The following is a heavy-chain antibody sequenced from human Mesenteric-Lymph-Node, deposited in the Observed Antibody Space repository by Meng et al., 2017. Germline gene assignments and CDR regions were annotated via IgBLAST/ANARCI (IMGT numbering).Heavy chain of an antibody. V-gene: IGHV4-30-4*01. CDR3: ARTHFYDSSNYGFDY. CDR1: GGSISSGDYY. CDR2: ISYSGST. Sequence: QVRLQGPGPGLLRPSQPLSLTCTFSGGSISSGDYYWSWIRQPPGKGLEWIGYISYSGSTYYNPSLKSRVTISVDTSKNQFSLKLSSVTAADTAVYYCARTHFYDSSNYGFDYWGQGTLVTVSS. D-gene: IGHD3-22*01. J-gene: IGHJ4*02.